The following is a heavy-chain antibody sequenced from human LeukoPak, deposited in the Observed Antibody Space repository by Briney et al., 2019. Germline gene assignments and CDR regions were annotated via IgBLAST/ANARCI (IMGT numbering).Heavy chain of an antibody. V-gene: IGHV1-18*01. D-gene: IGHD6-19*01. CDR1: GYTFTSYG. Sequence: GASVKVSCKASGYTFTSYGISWVRQAPGQGLEWMGWISAYNGNTNYAQKLQGRVTMATDTSTSTAYMELRSLRSDDTAVYYCARAPSYSSGWYLYYYYGMDVWGQGTTVTVSS. CDR2: ISAYNGNT. J-gene: IGHJ6*02. CDR3: ARAPSYSSGWYLYYYYGMDV.